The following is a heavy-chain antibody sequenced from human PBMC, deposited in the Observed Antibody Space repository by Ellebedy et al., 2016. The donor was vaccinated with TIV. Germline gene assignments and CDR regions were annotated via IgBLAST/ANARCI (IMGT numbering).Heavy chain of an antibody. D-gene: IGHD5-12*01. Sequence: ASVKVSCKASGGTFSSYDITWVRQAPGQGLEWMGWINPNSGGTNYAQKFQGRVTMTRETSISTAYMELSSLRSDDTAVYYCARDPASGYDNYFDYWGQGTLVTVSS. CDR3: ARDPASGYDNYFDY. CDR1: GGTFSSYD. V-gene: IGHV1-2*02. J-gene: IGHJ4*02. CDR2: INPNSGGT.